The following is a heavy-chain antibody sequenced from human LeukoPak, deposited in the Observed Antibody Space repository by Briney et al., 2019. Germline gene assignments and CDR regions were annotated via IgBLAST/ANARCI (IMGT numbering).Heavy chain of an antibody. CDR2: IYYSGST. CDR1: GGSISSYY. CDR3: ARHWSSGWRRFDY. J-gene: IGHJ4*02. V-gene: IGHV4-59*08. D-gene: IGHD6-19*01. Sequence: SETLSLTCTVSGGSISSYYWSWIRQPPGKGLEWIGYIYYSGSTNYNPSLKSRVTISVDTSKNQFSLKLSSVTAADTAVYYCARHWSSGWRRFDYWGQGTLVTVSS.